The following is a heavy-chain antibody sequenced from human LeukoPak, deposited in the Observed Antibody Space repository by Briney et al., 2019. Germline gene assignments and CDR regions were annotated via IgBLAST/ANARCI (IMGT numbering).Heavy chain of an antibody. D-gene: IGHD2-15*01. Sequence: PGRSLRLSCAASGFTFSSYAMHWVRQAPGKGLEWVAVIPYDGSNKYYADSVKSRFTISRDNSKNTLYLQMNSLRAEDTAVYYCARVQGGGAFDIWGQGTMVTVSS. V-gene: IGHV3-30-3*01. CDR3: ARVQGGGAFDI. J-gene: IGHJ3*02. CDR1: GFTFSSYA. CDR2: IPYDGSNK.